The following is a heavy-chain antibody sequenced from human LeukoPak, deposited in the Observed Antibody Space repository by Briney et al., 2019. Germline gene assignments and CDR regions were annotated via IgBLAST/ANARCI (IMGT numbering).Heavy chain of an antibody. J-gene: IGHJ4*02. CDR3: ARDGTGVYNLVQY. V-gene: IGHV1-2*02. Sequence: ASVKVSCKASGYTFTGYYMHWVRQAPGQGLEWMGWIDPDSGGTNYAQKFQGRVTMTRDTSISAVYMELSRLRSDDTAVYYCARDGTGVYNLVQYWGQGTLVTVSS. CDR2: IDPDSGGT. D-gene: IGHD5-24*01. CDR1: GYTFTGYY.